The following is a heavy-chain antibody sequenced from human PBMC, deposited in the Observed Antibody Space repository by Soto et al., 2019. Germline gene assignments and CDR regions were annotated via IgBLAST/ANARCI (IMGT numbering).Heavy chain of an antibody. CDR3: TRPNEEMAFDY. J-gene: IGHJ4*02. D-gene: IGHD2-8*01. CDR1: GFAFSGSA. V-gene: IGHV3-73*01. CDR2: IRSKPHNYAT. Sequence: EVQLVESGGDSVQSGGSLKVSCVASGFAFSGSAFHWVRQAPGKGLEWVGRIRSKPHNYATEYAASVKGRFIISRDDSRNTAYLQMNNLKTEDTVVYYCTRPNEEMAFDYCGQGTLVTVSS.